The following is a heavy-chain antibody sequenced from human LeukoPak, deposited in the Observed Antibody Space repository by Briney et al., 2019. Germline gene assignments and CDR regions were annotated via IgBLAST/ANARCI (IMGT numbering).Heavy chain of an antibody. CDR1: GYTFTSYG. V-gene: IGHV1-18*01. Sequence: ASVKVSCKASGYTFTSYGISWARQAPGQGLEWMGWISAYNGNTNYAQKLPGRVTMTTDTSTSTAYMELRSLRSDDTAVYYCARDRTYYDYVWGSYRPFDYWGQGTLVTVSS. J-gene: IGHJ4*02. CDR2: ISAYNGNT. D-gene: IGHD3-16*02. CDR3: ARDRTYYDYVWGSYRPFDY.